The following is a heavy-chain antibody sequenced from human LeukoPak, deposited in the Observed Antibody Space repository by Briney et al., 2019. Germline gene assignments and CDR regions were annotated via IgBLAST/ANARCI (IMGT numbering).Heavy chain of an antibody. CDR3: ARELGYSSSWYEGGGFDP. D-gene: IGHD6-13*01. J-gene: IGHJ5*02. CDR1: GYTFTNYF. Sequence: ASVKVSCKASGYTFTNYFIHWVRQAPGQGLEWMGRINPNSGGTNYAQKFQGRVTMTRDTSISTAYMELSRLRSDDAAVYYCARELGYSSSWYEGGGFDPWGQGTLVTVSS. CDR2: INPNSGGT. V-gene: IGHV1-2*06.